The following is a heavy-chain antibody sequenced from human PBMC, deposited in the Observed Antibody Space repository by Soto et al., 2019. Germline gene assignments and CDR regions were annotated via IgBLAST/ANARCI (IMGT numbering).Heavy chain of an antibody. J-gene: IGHJ6*02. CDR1: GYTFTSYD. Sequence: QVQLVQSGAEVKKPGASVKVSCKASGYTFTSYDINWVRQATGQGLEWMGWMNPNSGNTGYAQKFQGRVPMNRNTAISTAYMELSSLRSEDTAVYYCARIHGSGYYYFAYYYYGMDVWGQGTTVTVSS. D-gene: IGHD3-22*01. V-gene: IGHV1-8*01. CDR3: ARIHGSGYYYFAYYYYGMDV. CDR2: MNPNSGNT.